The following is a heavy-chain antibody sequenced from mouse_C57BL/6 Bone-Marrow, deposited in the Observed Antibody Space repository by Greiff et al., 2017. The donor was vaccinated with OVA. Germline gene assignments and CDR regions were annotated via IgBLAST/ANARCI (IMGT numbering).Heavy chain of an antibody. V-gene: IGHV1-52*01. CDR2: IDPSDSET. D-gene: IGHD3-2*02. J-gene: IGHJ2*01. CDR1: GYTFTSYW. Sequence: QVQLQQPGAELVRPGSSVKLSCKASGYTFTSYWMHWVKQRPIQGLEWIGNIDPSDSETHYNQKFKDKATLTVDKSSSTAYMQLSSLTSEDSAVYYCASTAQAFLYFDYWGQGTTLTVSS. CDR3: ASTAQAFLYFDY.